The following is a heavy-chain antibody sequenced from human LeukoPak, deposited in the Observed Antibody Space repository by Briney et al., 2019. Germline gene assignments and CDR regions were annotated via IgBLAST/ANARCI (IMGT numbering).Heavy chain of an antibody. CDR3: ARVGHSSGWYDY. CDR1: GYTFTSYY. CDR2: IDPSGGST. Sequence: ASVKVSCKASGYTFTSYYMHWVRQAPGQGLEWMGIIDPSGGSTSYAQKFQGRVTMTRDMSTSTVYMELSSLRSEDTAVYYCARVGHSSGWYDYWGQGTLVTVSS. V-gene: IGHV1-46*01. D-gene: IGHD6-19*01. J-gene: IGHJ4*02.